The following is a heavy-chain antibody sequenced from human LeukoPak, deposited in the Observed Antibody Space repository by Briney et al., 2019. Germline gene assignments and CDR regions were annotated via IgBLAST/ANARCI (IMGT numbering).Heavy chain of an antibody. CDR1: GFTFSSYS. J-gene: IGHJ3*02. CDR2: ISSSSSYI. Sequence: GGSLRLSCAASGFTFSSYSMNWVRQAPGKGLEWVSSISSSSSYIYYADSVKGRFTISRDNAKNTLYLQMNSLRAEDTAVYYCARGDYYDSSGYYYFFDAFDIWGQGTMVTVSS. CDR3: ARGDYYDSSGYYYFFDAFDI. D-gene: IGHD3-22*01. V-gene: IGHV3-21*01.